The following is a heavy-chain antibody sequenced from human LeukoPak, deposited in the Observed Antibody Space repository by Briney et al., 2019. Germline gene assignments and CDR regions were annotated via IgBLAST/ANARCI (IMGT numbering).Heavy chain of an antibody. V-gene: IGHV1-69*04. D-gene: IGHD3-10*01. J-gene: IGHJ6*02. Sequence: SVKVSYKASGGTFSSYAISWVRQAPGQGLEWMGRIIPILGIANYAQKFQGRVTITADKSTSTAYMELSSLRSEDTAVYYCASVFPLTMVRGVPRNYGMDVWGQGSTVTVSS. CDR2: IIPILGIA. CDR1: GGTFSSYA. CDR3: ASVFPLTMVRGVPRNYGMDV.